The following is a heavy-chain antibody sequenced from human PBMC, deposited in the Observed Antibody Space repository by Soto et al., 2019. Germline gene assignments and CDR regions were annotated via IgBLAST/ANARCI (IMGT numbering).Heavy chain of an antibody. V-gene: IGHV3-73*01. CDR1: GFTFSGSA. J-gene: IGHJ4*02. CDR3: AKEFGVATGSLGY. Sequence: PGGSLRLSCAASGFTFSGSAMHWVRQASGKGLEWVGRIRSKANSYATAYAASVKGRFTISRDDSKNTLYLQMNSLRAEDTAVYYCAKEFGVATGSLGYWGQGTLVTVSS. D-gene: IGHD3-10*01. CDR2: IRSKANSYAT.